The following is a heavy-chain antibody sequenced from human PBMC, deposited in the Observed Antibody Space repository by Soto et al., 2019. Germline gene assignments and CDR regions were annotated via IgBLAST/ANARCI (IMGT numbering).Heavy chain of an antibody. CDR3: ARDGYSAGFDP. CDR1: GGSISSGGYF. Sequence: SETLSLTCTVSGGSISSGGYFWSWIRQPPGKGLEWIGYIYYSGSTYYNPSLKSRVTISVDTAKNQFSLKLSSVTAADTAVYYCARDGYSAGFDPWGQGTLVTVSS. D-gene: IGHD3-22*01. J-gene: IGHJ5*02. CDR2: IYYSGST. V-gene: IGHV4-31*03.